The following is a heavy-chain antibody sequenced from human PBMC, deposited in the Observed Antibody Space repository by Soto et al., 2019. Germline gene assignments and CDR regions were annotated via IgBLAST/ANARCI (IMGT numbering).Heavy chain of an antibody. J-gene: IGHJ6*02. CDR1: GGSISSGGYY. CDR2: IYYSGST. V-gene: IGHV4-31*03. Sequence: SETLSLTCTVSGGSISSGGYYWSWIRQHPGKGLEWIGYIYYSGSTYYNPSLKSRVTISVDTSKNQFSLKLSSVTAADTAVYYCARDRAENGMDVWGQGTTVTVS. CDR3: ARDRAENGMDV. D-gene: IGHD3-10*01.